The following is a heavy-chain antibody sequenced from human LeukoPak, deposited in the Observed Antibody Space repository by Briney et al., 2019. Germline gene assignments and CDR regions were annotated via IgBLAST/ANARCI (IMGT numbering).Heavy chain of an antibody. V-gene: IGHV4-59*08. D-gene: IGHD2-15*01. CDR2: IYYSGST. Sequence: ASETLSLTCTVSGGSISSYYWSWIRQPPGKGLEWIGYIYYSGSTNYNPSLKSRVTIPVDTSKNQISLKLSSVTAADTAVYYCARGNCSGGTCYEIDYWGQGTLVTVSS. CDR1: GGSISSYY. J-gene: IGHJ4*02. CDR3: ARGNCSGGTCYEIDY.